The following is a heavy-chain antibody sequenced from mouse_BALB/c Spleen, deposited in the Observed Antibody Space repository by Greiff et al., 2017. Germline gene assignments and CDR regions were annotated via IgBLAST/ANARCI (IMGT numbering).Heavy chain of an antibody. V-gene: IGHV1S56*01. J-gene: IGHJ3*01. CDR1: GYTFTSYD. CDR3: NRGDLGNAWFAY. D-gene: IGHD2-1*01. CDR2: IFPGDGST. Sequence: QVHVKQSGAELVKPGASVKLSCKASGYTFTSYDINWVRQRPEQGLEWIGWIFPGDGSTKYNEKFKGKATLTTDKSSSTAYMQLSRLTSEDSAVYYCNRGDLGNAWFAYWGQGTLVTVSA.